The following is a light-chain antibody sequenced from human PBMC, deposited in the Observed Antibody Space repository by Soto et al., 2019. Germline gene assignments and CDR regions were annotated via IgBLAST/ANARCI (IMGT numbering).Light chain of an antibody. Sequence: EIVMTQSPATLSVSPGERATLSCRASQSVSSSLAWYQQRPGQAPRLLIYGASTGATGIPARFSGSGSGTEFTLTISSLQSEDFAVYYCQQYNNWPPWTFGQGTKVDIK. V-gene: IGKV3-15*01. J-gene: IGKJ1*01. CDR2: GAS. CDR1: QSVSSS. CDR3: QQYNNWPPWT.